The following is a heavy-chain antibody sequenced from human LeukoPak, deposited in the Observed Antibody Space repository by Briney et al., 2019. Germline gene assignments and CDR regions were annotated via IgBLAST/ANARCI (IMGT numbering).Heavy chain of an antibody. CDR3: ARDRLHYDSLTGYPAD. CDR2: ISSNGGST. V-gene: IGHV3-64*01. Sequence: GGSLRLSCAASGFTFSSYAMHWVRQAPGKGLEYVSAISSNGGSTYYANSVKGRFTISRDNSKNTLYLQMGSLRAEDTAVYYCARDRLHYDSLTGYPADWGQGTLVTVSS. CDR1: GFTFSSYA. D-gene: IGHD3-9*01. J-gene: IGHJ4*02.